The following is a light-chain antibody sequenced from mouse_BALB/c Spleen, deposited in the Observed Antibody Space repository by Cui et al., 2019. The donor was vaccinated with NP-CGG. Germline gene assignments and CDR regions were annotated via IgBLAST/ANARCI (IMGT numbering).Light chain of an antibody. V-gene: IGLV1*01. CDR1: TGAGTTSNY. J-gene: IGLJ1*01. CDR2: WSN. Sequence: QAVVTQESALTTSPGETVTLTCRSSTGAGTTSNYANWVQEKPDHLFTGLIGWSNNRPPSFSARFSGSLIGDKAALTITGAQTEDEAIYFCALWYSNHWVFGGGTKLTVL. CDR3: ALWYSNHWV.